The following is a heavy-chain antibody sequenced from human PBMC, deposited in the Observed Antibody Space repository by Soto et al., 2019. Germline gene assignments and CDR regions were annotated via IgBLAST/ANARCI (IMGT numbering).Heavy chain of an antibody. V-gene: IGHV3-23*01. CDR2: ISGSGDST. CDR1: GFTFNNYA. CDR3: AKRDRQVSATPFFDH. Sequence: EVQLLESGGGLVLPGGSLRLSCAASGFTFNNYAMNWVRQAPGKGLEWVSEISGSGDSTFFTDSVKGRFTISRDNSKNTLYLQMNSLRAEETAMYYCAKRDRQVSATPFFDHWGPGTLVSLSS. J-gene: IGHJ4*02. D-gene: IGHD2-15*01.